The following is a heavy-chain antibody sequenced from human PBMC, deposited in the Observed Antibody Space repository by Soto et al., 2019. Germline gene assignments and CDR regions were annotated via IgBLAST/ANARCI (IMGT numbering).Heavy chain of an antibody. Sequence: NPGGSLRLSCAASGFTFSSYSMNWVRQAPGKGLEWVSSISSSSSYIYYADSVKGRFTISRDNAKNSLYLQMNSLRAEDTAVYYCARDKLIAARPDHFDYWGQGTLVTVSS. J-gene: IGHJ4*02. D-gene: IGHD6-6*01. CDR2: ISSSSSYI. V-gene: IGHV3-21*01. CDR1: GFTFSSYS. CDR3: ARDKLIAARPDHFDY.